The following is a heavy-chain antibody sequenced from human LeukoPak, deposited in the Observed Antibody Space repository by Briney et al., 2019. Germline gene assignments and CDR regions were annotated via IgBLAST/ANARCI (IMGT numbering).Heavy chain of an antibody. D-gene: IGHD1-26*01. CDR1: GGSISSGGYY. CDR2: IYHSGST. V-gene: IGHV4-39*07. Sequence: SETLSLTCTVSGGSISSGGYYWSWIRQPPGKGLEWIGEIYHSGSTNYNPSLKSRVTISVDKSKNQFSLKLSSVTAADTAVYYCARLDQKAIVGATALDYWGQGTLVTVSS. CDR3: ARLDQKAIVGATALDY. J-gene: IGHJ4*02.